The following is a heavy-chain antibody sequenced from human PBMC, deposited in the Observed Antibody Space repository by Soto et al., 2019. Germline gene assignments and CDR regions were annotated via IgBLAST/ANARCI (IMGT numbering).Heavy chain of an antibody. V-gene: IGHV3-23*01. CDR1: GFTFSSYA. CDR3: AKDLTLGYCSSTSCPRDP. CDR2: ISGSGGST. D-gene: IGHD2-2*01. J-gene: IGHJ5*02. Sequence: GSLRLSCAASGFTFSSYAMSWVRQAPGKGLEWVSAISGSGGSTYYADSVKGRFTISRDNSKNTLYLQMNSLRAEDTAVYYCAKDLTLGYCSSTSCPRDPWGQGTLVTVSS.